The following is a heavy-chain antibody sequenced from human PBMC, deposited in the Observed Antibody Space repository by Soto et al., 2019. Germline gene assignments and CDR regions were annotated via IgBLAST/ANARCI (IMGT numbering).Heavy chain of an antibody. CDR2: IYYSGST. CDR3: AREPRGEYYYDSSGPRTPGGMDV. Sequence: SETLSFTCTVSGGSVSSGSYYWSWIRQPPGKGLEWIGYIYYSGSTNYNPSLKSRVTISVDTSKNQFSLKLSSVTAADTAVYYCAREPRGEYYYDSSGPRTPGGMDVWGQGTTVTVSS. CDR1: GGSVSSGSYY. D-gene: IGHD3-22*01. J-gene: IGHJ6*02. V-gene: IGHV4-61*01.